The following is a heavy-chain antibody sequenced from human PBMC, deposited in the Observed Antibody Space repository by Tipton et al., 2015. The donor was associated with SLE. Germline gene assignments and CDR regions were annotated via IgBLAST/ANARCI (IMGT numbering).Heavy chain of an antibody. D-gene: IGHD1-26*01. V-gene: IGHV1-8*01. CDR3: ARGSSPWEHGGAFDI. CDR1: GYTFTSYD. CDR2: MNPNSGNT. J-gene: IGHJ3*02. Sequence: QLVQSGAEVKKPGASVKVSCKASGYTFTSYDINWVRQATGQGLEWMGWMNPNSGNTGYAQKFQGRVTMTMNTSISTAYMELTSLRSGDTAVYYCARGSSPWEHGGAFDIWGQGTMVTVSS.